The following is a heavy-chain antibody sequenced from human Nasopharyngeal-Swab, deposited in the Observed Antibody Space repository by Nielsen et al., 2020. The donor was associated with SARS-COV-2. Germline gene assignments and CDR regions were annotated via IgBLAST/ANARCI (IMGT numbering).Heavy chain of an antibody. V-gene: IGHV3-23*01. Sequence: GGSLRLSCAASGFTFSNFAMHWVRQAPGKGLEWVSGISDGGRSTYYADSVKGRFTVSRDNSKNILYLQMNSLRVEDTGLYYCAKGNNWNSFDFWGQGTLVTVSP. CDR2: ISDGGRST. CDR3: AKGNNWNSFDF. CDR1: GFTFSNFA. D-gene: IGHD5-24*01. J-gene: IGHJ4*02.